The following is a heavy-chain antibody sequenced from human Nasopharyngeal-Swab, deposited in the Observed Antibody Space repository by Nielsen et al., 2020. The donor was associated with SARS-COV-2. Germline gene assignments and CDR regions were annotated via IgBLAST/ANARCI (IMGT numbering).Heavy chain of an antibody. V-gene: IGHV3-73*01. CDR3: TTDYYFDY. CDR2: IGDKGHRYAT. Sequence: GGSLRLSCAASGFVFSASAIHWVRQASGKGLEWVGRIGDKGHRYATTYGVAVKGRFTISRDDSNNTAYLQMDSLKTEDTALYYCTTDYYFDYWGQGTLVTVSS. J-gene: IGHJ4*02. CDR1: GFVFSASA.